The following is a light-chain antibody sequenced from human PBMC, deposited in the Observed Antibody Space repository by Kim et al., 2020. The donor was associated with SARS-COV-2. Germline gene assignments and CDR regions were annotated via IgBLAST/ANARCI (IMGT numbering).Light chain of an antibody. V-gene: IGLV1-44*01. CDR1: SSTIGSNT. CDR3: AAWDDSLNGVG. CDR2: NNN. J-gene: IGLJ2*01. Sequence: ELTQPPSASGTPGQRVTISCSGSSSTIGSNTVNWYKQLPGTAPKLLIYNNNQRPSGVPDRFSGSKSGTSGSLAISGLQSEDEAEYFCAAWDDSLNGVGFGGGTQLTVL.